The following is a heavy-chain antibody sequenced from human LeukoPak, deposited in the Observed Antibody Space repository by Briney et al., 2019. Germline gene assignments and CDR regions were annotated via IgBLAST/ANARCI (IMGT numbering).Heavy chain of an antibody. V-gene: IGHV4-4*02. CDR1: GDSINSLDL. CDR3: AGLVGRYSSGLYYYYFDY. D-gene: IGHD3-22*01. J-gene: IGHJ4*02. CDR2: MYLSGTT. Sequence: ASETLSLTCTVSGDSINSLDLWSWVRQPPGQGLEWIGEMYLSGTTHSNPSVESRVTISIDKSKNQFFLNLSSVTAADTAVYYCAGLVGRYSSGLYYYYFDYWGQGTLVTVSS.